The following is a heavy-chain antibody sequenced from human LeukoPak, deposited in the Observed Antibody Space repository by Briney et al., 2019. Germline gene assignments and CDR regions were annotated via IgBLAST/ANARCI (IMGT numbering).Heavy chain of an antibody. V-gene: IGHV4-59*01. Sequence: PSETLSLTCTVSGGSISSYYWSWIRQPPGKGLEWIGYIYYSGSTNYNPSLKSRVTISVDTSKNQFSLKLSSVTAADTAVYYCARRVWGSYRYFTDYFDYWGQGTLVTVSS. CDR2: IYYSGST. CDR1: GGSISSYY. D-gene: IGHD3-16*02. CDR3: ARRVWGSYRYFTDYFDY. J-gene: IGHJ4*02.